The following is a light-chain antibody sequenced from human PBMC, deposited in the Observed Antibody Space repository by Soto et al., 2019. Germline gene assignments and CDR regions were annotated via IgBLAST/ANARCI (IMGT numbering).Light chain of an antibody. CDR2: AAS. J-gene: IGKJ4*01. Sequence: IQLTQSPSSLSTSVRDIVTINCRASQGISSYLAWYQQKPGKAPKLLIYAASTLQSWVPSRFSGSGSGTDFTLTISSLQPEDFATYYCQQFKSYPLTFGGGTKVDIK. V-gene: IGKV1-9*01. CDR3: QQFKSYPLT. CDR1: QGISSY.